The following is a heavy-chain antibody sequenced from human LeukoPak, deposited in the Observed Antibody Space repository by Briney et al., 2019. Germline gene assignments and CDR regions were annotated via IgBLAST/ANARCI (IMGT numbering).Heavy chain of an antibody. V-gene: IGHV1-69*13. Sequence: SVKVSCKASGYTFTSYYMHWVRQAPGQGLEWMGGIIPIFGTANYAQKFQGRVTITADESTSTAYMELSSLRSEDTAVYYCARRPLTGRDQNKFDPWGQGTLVTVSS. CDR2: IIPIFGTA. CDR1: GYTFTSYY. CDR3: ARRPLTGRDQNKFDP. J-gene: IGHJ5*02. D-gene: IGHD3-9*01.